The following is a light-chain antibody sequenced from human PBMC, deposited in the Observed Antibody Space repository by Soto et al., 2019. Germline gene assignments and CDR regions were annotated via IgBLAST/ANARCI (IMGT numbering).Light chain of an antibody. CDR3: QQRFNWQAT. V-gene: IGKV3-11*01. CDR1: QSINNY. CDR2: DAS. Sequence: EIVLTQSPVTLSLSPGERATLSCRASQSINNYLAWYQQKPGQAPRLLIYDASNRATGIPARFSGSGSGTDFTLTISSLEPEDFAVYYCQQRFNWQATFGQGTRLEI. J-gene: IGKJ5*01.